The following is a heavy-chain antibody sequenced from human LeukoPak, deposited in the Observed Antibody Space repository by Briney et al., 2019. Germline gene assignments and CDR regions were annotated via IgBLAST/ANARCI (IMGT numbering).Heavy chain of an antibody. D-gene: IGHD3-10*01. Sequence: GGSLRLSCAASGFTFDDYDMHWVRQAPGKGLEGVSGISWNSGSIGYADSVKGRLTISRDNAKDSLYLQMNSLRAEATALYYCAKDRSYGSGSYWLDFDYWGQGPLVTVPS. CDR2: ISWNSGSI. CDR1: GFTFDDYD. V-gene: IGHV3-9*01. CDR3: AKDRSYGSGSYWLDFDY. J-gene: IGHJ4*02.